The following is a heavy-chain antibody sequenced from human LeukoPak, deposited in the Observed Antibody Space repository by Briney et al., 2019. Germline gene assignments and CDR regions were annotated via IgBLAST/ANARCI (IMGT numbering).Heavy chain of an antibody. CDR2: INQGGNEK. Sequence: GGSLRLSCAVSGFTFNTYWMTWLRQDPGKGLEWVASINQGGNEKYYVDSVKGRFTISRDNAKNSLYLQMNSLRAEDTAVYYCAKDKGARLFDPWGQGTLVTVSS. J-gene: IGHJ5*02. D-gene: IGHD6-25*01. CDR1: GFTFNTYW. CDR3: AKDKGARLFDP. V-gene: IGHV3-7*01.